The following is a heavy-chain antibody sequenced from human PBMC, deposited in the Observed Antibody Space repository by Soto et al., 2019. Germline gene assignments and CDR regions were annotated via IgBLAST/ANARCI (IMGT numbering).Heavy chain of an antibody. Sequence: ASVKVSCKASGYSFTSYDINWLRQATGQGLEWMGWMNPNSGNAGYAQKFQGRVTLTRNTSISTAYMELSSLRSEDTAVYYCARAIAAASKPIFQHWGQGTVVTVSS. CDR3: ARAIAAASKPIFQH. D-gene: IGHD6-13*01. V-gene: IGHV1-8*01. CDR1: GYSFTSYD. CDR2: MNPNSGNA. J-gene: IGHJ1*01.